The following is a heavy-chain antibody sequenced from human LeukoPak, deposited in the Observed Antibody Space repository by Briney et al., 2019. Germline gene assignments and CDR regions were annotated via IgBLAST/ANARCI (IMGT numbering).Heavy chain of an antibody. Sequence: ASVKVSCKASGGTFNNDAISWLRQAPGQGLEWIGRIIPIIGFPTYAQRFQGRVTITADKSTSTAYMELSSLRSEDTAVYYCANYEDYWGQGTLVTVSS. CDR3: ANYEDY. CDR1: GGTFNNDA. V-gene: IGHV1-69*04. CDR2: IIPIIGFP. D-gene: IGHD4-17*01. J-gene: IGHJ4*02.